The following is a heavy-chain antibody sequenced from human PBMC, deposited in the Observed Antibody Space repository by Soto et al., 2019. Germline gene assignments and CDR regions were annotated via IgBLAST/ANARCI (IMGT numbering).Heavy chain of an antibody. CDR1: GFSLSTHGVA. CDR3: AYRLPYNMNWESGWFDP. D-gene: IGHD1-7*01. J-gene: IGHJ5*02. Sequence: QITLKESGPTLVKPTQTLTLTCTFSGFSLSTHGVAVGWIRQPPGKALECLAIIYWDDDKRYNPSLKNRLTITMDTSKNQVVLTMTNVDPVDPATYRCAYRLPYNMNWESGWFDPWGQGTLVTVSS. V-gene: IGHV2-5*02. CDR2: IYWDDDK.